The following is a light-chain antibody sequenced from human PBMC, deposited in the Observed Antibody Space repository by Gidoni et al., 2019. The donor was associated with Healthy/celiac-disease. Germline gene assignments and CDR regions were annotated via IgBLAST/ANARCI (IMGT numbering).Light chain of an antibody. Sequence: QSALTQPPSASGSPGQAVTISFTGTSSDVGGYNYVSWYQQHPGKAPKLMIYEVSKRPSGVPDLFSGSNSGNTASLTVSGLQADDEADYYCSSYACSNNFEVFGGGTKLTVL. J-gene: IGLJ3*02. CDR2: EVS. V-gene: IGLV2-8*01. CDR3: SSYACSNNFEV. CDR1: SSDVGGYNY.